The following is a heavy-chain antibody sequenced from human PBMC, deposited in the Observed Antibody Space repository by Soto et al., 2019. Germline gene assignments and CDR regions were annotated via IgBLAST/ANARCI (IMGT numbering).Heavy chain of an antibody. D-gene: IGHD3-22*01. CDR1: GFTFSSYA. CDR3: ARDKRITMIVVVITTDYYYGMDV. CDR2: ISYDGSNK. J-gene: IGHJ6*02. Sequence: ESGGGVVQPGRSLRLSCAASGFTFSSYAMHWVRQAPGKGLEWVAVISYDGSNKYYADSVKGRFTISRDNSKNTLYLQMNSLRAEDTAVYYCARDKRITMIVVVITTDYYYGMDVWGQGTTVTVSS. V-gene: IGHV3-30-3*01.